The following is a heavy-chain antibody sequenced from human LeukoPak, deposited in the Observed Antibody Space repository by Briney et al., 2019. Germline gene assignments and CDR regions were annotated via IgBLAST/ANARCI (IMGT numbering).Heavy chain of an antibody. CDR2: IIPIFGTA. Sequence: SVKVSCKASGGTFSSYAISWVRQAPGQGLEWMGGIIPIFGTANYAQKFQGRVTTTADESTSTAYMELSSLRSEDTAVYYCARYGVGPAAILGWFDPWGQGTLVTVSS. CDR3: ARYGVGPAAILGWFDP. V-gene: IGHV1-69*13. CDR1: GGTFSSYA. J-gene: IGHJ5*02. D-gene: IGHD2-2*02.